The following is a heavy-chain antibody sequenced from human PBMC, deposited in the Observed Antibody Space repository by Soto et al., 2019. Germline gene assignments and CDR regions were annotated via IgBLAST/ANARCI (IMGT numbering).Heavy chain of an antibody. Sequence: SETLSLTCTVPGGSISSSSYYWGWIRQPPGRGLEWIGSIYYSGSTYYNPSLKSRVTISVDTSKNQFSLKLSSVTAADTAVYYCARDFWSGYSNYYYYYGMDVWGQGTTVTVSS. J-gene: IGHJ6*02. D-gene: IGHD3-3*01. CDR3: ARDFWSGYSNYYYYYGMDV. V-gene: IGHV4-39*01. CDR1: GGSISSSSYY. CDR2: IYYSGST.